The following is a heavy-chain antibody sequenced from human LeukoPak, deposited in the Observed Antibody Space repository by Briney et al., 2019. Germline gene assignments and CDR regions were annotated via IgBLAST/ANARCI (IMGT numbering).Heavy chain of an antibody. CDR3: ARDSGPRFDY. D-gene: IGHD6-19*01. Sequence: KPSETLSLTCTVSGGSISSYYWSWIRQPPVKRLEWIGYIYYSGSTNYNPSLKSRVTISVDTSKNQFSLKVSSVTAADTAVYYCARDSGPRFDYWGQGTLVTVSS. CDR1: GGSISSYY. V-gene: IGHV4-59*01. CDR2: IYYSGST. J-gene: IGHJ4*02.